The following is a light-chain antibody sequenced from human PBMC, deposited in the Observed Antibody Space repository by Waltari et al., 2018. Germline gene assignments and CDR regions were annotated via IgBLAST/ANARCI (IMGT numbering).Light chain of an antibody. Sequence: QSALTQPASVSGSPGQSITISCPGSSRDFGPYNLVSWYQQYPGKAPKVMIYEGSKRPSGVSSRFSASKSGNTASLTISVLQAEDEADYYCCSYALRSVVFGGGTKVTVL. CDR1: SRDFGPYNL. CDR3: CSYALRSVV. J-gene: IGLJ2*01. V-gene: IGLV2-23*01. CDR2: EGS.